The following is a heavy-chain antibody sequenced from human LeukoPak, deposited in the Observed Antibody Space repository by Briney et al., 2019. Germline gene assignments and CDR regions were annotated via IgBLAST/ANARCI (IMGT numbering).Heavy chain of an antibody. J-gene: IGHJ4*02. D-gene: IGHD4-23*01. CDR3: ARGRGADYGGNSGYFDY. CDR1: GFTFSGFG. Sequence: GKSLRLSCAASGFTFSGFGMHWVRQAPGKGLEWVAVMWYDGSNKYYADSVKGRFTISRGNPKNTLYVQMNSLRAEDTAVYYCARGRGADYGGNSGYFDYWGQGTLITVSS. V-gene: IGHV3-33*01. CDR2: MWYDGSNK.